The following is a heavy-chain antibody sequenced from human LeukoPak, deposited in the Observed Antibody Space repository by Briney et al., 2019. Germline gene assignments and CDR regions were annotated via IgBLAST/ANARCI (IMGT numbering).Heavy chain of an antibody. CDR1: GFTFSGSA. Sequence: GGSLKLSCAASGFTFSGSAMHWVRQASGKGLEWVGRIRSKANSYATAYAASVKGRFTISRDDSKNTAYLQMNSLKTEDTAVYYCITAGDIAMVLNYWGQGTLVTVSS. J-gene: IGHJ4*02. D-gene: IGHD5-18*01. V-gene: IGHV3-73*01. CDR2: IRSKANSYAT. CDR3: ITAGDIAMVLNY.